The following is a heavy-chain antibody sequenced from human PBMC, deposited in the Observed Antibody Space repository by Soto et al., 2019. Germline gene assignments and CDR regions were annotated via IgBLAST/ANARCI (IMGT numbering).Heavy chain of an antibody. D-gene: IGHD6-19*01. CDR3: AKDGGGWSSFYYYYGMDV. CDR1: GFTFDDYA. CDR2: ISWNSGSI. V-gene: IGHV3-9*01. J-gene: IGHJ6*02. Sequence: PGGSLRLSCAASGFTFDDYAMHWVRQAPGKGLEWVSGISWNSGSIGYADSVKGRFTISRDNAKNSLYLQMNSLRAEDTALYYCAKDGGGWSSFYYYYGMDVWGQGTTVTVSS.